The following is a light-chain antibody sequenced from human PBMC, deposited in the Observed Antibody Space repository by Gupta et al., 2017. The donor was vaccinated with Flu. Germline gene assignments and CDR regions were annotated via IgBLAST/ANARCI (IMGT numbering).Light chain of an antibody. J-gene: IGLJ3*02. CDR1: SSDIGGYNY. Sequence: QSALPQPASVSGSPGQSITLSCTGTSSDIGGYNYVSWYRQHPGQAPELLIYEVSNRPLGVSNRFSGSKSGNTASLTISGLQAEDEADYYCRSYRRSSAWVFGAGTKLTVL. CDR3: RSYRRSSAWV. CDR2: EVS. V-gene: IGLV2-14*03.